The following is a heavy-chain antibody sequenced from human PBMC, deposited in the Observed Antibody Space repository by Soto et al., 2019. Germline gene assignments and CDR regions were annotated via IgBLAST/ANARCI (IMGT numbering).Heavy chain of an antibody. CDR1: GGTLSSYA. V-gene: IGHV1-69*13. Sequence: EASVKVSCKASGGTLSSYAISWVRQAPGQGLEWMGGIIPIFGTANYAQKFQGRVTITADESTSTAYMELSSLRSEDTAVYYCAREQRGIAVAETPPRFDYWGQGTLVTVSS. CDR3: AREQRGIAVAETPPRFDY. CDR2: IIPIFGTA. D-gene: IGHD6-19*01. J-gene: IGHJ4*02.